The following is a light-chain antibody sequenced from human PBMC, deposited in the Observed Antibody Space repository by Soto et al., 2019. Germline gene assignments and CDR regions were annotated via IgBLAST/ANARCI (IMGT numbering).Light chain of an antibody. Sequence: IQLTQSPSSLSASMGDSATITSRASQGICRYLSWYQQKQGRAPKLXISAASPLQSGVPAIFSGSGAGPDCTRSITSLQPEDFETDYCQQLNTYPVTFGGGTKVDIK. V-gene: IGKV1-9*01. CDR2: AAS. J-gene: IGKJ4*01. CDR3: QQLNTYPVT. CDR1: QGICRY.